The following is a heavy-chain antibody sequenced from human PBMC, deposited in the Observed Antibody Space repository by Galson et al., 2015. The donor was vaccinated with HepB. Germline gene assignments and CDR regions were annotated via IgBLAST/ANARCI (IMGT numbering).Heavy chain of an antibody. CDR3: ARVADADYGDHSHFDH. V-gene: IGHV3-11*06. CDR1: GFTFSDYY. Sequence: SLRLSCAASGFTFSDYYMSWIRQAPGKGLEWLSYISSTGTYTNYADSVKGRFTISRDNAKNSLYLQMNKLRAEDTAVYYCARVADADYGDHSHFDHWGQGTLVTVSS. J-gene: IGHJ4*02. D-gene: IGHD4-17*01. CDR2: ISSTGTYT.